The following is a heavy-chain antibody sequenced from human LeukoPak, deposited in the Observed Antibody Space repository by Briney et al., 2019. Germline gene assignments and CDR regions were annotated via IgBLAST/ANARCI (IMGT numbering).Heavy chain of an antibody. CDR2: ISYDGSNK. D-gene: IGHD3-16*01. Sequence: GGSLRLSCAASGFTFSSYSMNWVRQAPGKGLEWVAVISYDGSNKYYADSVKGRFTISRDNSKNTLYLQMNSLRAEDTAVYYCARDGSRLRLGELGDYWGQGTLVTVSS. CDR3: ARDGSRLRLGELGDY. CDR1: GFTFSSYS. J-gene: IGHJ4*02. V-gene: IGHV3-30*03.